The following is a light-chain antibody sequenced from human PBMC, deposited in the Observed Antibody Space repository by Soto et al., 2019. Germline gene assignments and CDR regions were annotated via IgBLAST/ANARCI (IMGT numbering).Light chain of an antibody. J-gene: IGLJ3*02. Sequence: QSALTQPPSASGSPGRSVTISCTGTSSDVGYYNYVSWYQQYPGKAPKVLIYEISKRPSGVPDRFSGSKSGNTASLTVSGLQAEDEADYYCCSYAGNNNWVFGGGTKVTVL. CDR3: CSYAGNNNWV. CDR1: SSDVGYYNY. CDR2: EIS. V-gene: IGLV2-8*01.